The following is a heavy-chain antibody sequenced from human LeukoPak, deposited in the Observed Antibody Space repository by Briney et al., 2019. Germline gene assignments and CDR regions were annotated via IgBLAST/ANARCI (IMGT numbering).Heavy chain of an antibody. CDR1: GFIFSNYG. V-gene: IGHV3-21*06. D-gene: IGHD1-1*01. CDR2: ISFSSTHI. Sequence: MPGGSLRLSCAASGFIFSNYGMSWVRQAPGKGLEWVSSISFSSTHIYYADSIQGRFTISRDNAENSLYLQMNSLRAEDTAVYYCATLHQGCSNWDGYWGQGTLVTISS. J-gene: IGHJ4*02. CDR3: ATLHQGCSNWDGY.